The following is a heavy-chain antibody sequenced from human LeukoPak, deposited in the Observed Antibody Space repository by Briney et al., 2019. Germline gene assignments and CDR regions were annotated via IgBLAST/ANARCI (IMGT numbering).Heavy chain of an antibody. CDR2: TYNSGST. V-gene: IGHV4-59*01. Sequence: AETLSLTCTVSGGSISIYYWSWIRQPPGKGLEWIGYTYNSGSTNYNPSLKSRVTISVDTSKNQFSLKLSSVTAADTAVYYCARGYDSSAYYPFNYWGQGTLVTVSS. CDR1: GGSISIYY. D-gene: IGHD3-22*01. CDR3: ARGYDSSAYYPFNY. J-gene: IGHJ4*02.